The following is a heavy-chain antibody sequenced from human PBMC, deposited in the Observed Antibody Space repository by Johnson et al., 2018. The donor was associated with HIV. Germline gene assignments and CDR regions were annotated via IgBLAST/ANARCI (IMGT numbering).Heavy chain of an antibody. V-gene: IGHV3-7*01. CDR1: GFTFSNYW. CDR3: ARPRVSSGRHGAFDI. CDR2: IKQDGSEK. D-gene: IGHD3-22*01. J-gene: IGHJ3*02. Sequence: EVQLVESGGVLVQPGGSLRLSCAASGFTFSNYWMCWVRQAPGKGLEWVANIKQDGSEKYYVDSVKGRFNISRDNAKNSLFLQMNSLRAEDTAVYYCARPRVSSGRHGAFDIWGQGTMVTVSS.